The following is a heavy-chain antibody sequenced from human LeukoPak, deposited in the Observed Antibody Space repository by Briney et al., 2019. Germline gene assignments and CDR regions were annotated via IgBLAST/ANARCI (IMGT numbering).Heavy chain of an antibody. D-gene: IGHD6-13*01. CDR2: ISASGGET. Sequence: GGSLRLSCVVSGLTFSSYSMSWVRQAPGKGLEWVAGISASGGETFYPDSVKGRFTISRDNSKNTLYLQMNSLRAEDTAIYYCAKDAAGPEYWGQGTLVTVSS. CDR3: AKDAAGPEY. V-gene: IGHV3-23*01. CDR1: GLTFSSYS. J-gene: IGHJ4*02.